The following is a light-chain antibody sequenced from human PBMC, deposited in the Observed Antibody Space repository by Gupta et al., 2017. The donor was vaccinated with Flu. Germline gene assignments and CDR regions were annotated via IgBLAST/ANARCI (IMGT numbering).Light chain of an antibody. Sequence: QSALTQPASVSGSPGLSITISCTATSNDFGDFNYVSWYQQHPGKAPKLFISDVSNRPSGVSNRFSGSKSGNTASLTISGLQAEDEADYYCSSFTYTTTLVVFGGGTRLTVL. CDR3: SSFTYTTTLVV. V-gene: IGLV2-14*03. J-gene: IGLJ2*01. CDR2: DVS. CDR1: SNDFGDFNY.